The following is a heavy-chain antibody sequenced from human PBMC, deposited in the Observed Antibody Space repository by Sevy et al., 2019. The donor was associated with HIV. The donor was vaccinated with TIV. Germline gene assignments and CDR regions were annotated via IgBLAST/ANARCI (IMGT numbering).Heavy chain of an antibody. D-gene: IGHD6-6*01. J-gene: IGHJ3*02. Sequence: GGSLRLSCAASGFTFSSYGMHWVRQAPGKGLEWVAFIRYDGSNKYYADSVKGRFTISRDNSKNTLYLQMNSLRAEDMAVYYCAKGLYSSSSESNAFDIWGQGTMVTVSS. CDR3: AKGLYSSSSESNAFDI. CDR2: IRYDGSNK. V-gene: IGHV3-30*02. CDR1: GFTFSSYG.